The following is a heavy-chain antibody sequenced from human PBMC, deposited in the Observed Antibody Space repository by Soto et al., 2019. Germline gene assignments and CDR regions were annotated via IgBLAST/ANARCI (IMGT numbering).Heavy chain of an antibody. CDR1: GFTFSSYG. CDR2: IWYDGSNK. CDR3: ARDLFTMVRGVPWFDP. J-gene: IGHJ5*02. Sequence: VQLVESGGGVVQPGRSLRLSCAASGFTFSSYGMHWVRQAPGKGLEWVAVIWYDGSNKYYADSVKGRFTISRDNSKNTLYLQMNSLRAEDTAVYYCARDLFTMVRGVPWFDPWGQGTLVTVSS. V-gene: IGHV3-33*01. D-gene: IGHD3-10*01.